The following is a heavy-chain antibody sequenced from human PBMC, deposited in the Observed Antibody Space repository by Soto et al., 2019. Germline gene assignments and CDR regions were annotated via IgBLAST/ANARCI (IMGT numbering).Heavy chain of an antibody. CDR1: GGSFSGYY. CDR2: INHSGST. CDR3: ASSYSSSWSLFDY. Sequence: HVQLQQWGAGLLKPSETLSLTCAVYGGSFSGYYWSWIRQPPGKGLEWIGEINHSGSTNYNPSLKSRVTISVDTSKNQFSLKLSSVTAADTAVYYCASSYSSSWSLFDYWGQGTLVTVSS. J-gene: IGHJ4*02. V-gene: IGHV4-34*01. D-gene: IGHD6-13*01.